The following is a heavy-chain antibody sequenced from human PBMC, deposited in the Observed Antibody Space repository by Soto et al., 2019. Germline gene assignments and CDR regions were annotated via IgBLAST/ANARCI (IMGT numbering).Heavy chain of an antibody. V-gene: IGHV1-2*04. D-gene: IGHD5-18*01. CDR2: INPNSGGT. CDR1: GYTFTGYY. Sequence: GASVKVSCKASGYTFTGYYMHWVRQAPGQGLEWMGWINPNSGGTNYAQKFQGWVTMTRDTSISTAYMELSRLRSDDTAVYYCARGWERGYSYGYLWDFDYWGQGTLVTVSS. J-gene: IGHJ4*02. CDR3: ARGWERGYSYGYLWDFDY.